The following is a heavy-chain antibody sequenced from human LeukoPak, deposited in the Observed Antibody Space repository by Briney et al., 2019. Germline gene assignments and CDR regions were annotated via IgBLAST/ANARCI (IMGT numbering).Heavy chain of an antibody. CDR3: AKKSGDHFHFDF. Sequence: GGSLRLSCAASGLTFNNYGMGWVRQTPGKGLEWVATIGTSGANTYHADSVKGRFTISRDNSKSTLYLQMNSLRAEDTAVYHCAKKSGDHFHFDFWGQGTLVTVSS. CDR1: GLTFNNYG. CDR2: IGTSGANT. D-gene: IGHD2-21*01. J-gene: IGHJ4*02. V-gene: IGHV3-23*01.